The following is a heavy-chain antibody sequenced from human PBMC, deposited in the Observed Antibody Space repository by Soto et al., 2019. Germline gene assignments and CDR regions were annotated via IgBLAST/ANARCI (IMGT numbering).Heavy chain of an antibody. D-gene: IGHD6-19*01. Sequence: GASVKVSCKASGFTFTSSAMQWVRQARGQSLEWMGWIVVCNGNTNYAQKLQGRVTITTDTSTSTAYMELRSLRSDDTAVYYCARGHSSGWYHFDYWGQGTLVTVSS. CDR3: ARGHSSGWYHFDY. CDR1: GFTFTSSA. CDR2: IVVCNGNT. J-gene: IGHJ4*02. V-gene: IGHV1-58*02.